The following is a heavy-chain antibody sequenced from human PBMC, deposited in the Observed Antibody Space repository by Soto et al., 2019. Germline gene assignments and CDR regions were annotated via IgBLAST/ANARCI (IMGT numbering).Heavy chain of an antibody. CDR1: GGSISSSSYY. Sequence: PSETLSLTCTVSGGSISSSSYYCGWIRQPPGKGLEWIGSIYYSGRTYYNPSLKSRVTISVPPPKNHFYLKLHSVTAADTAVYYCARLLKAARPSVYYYGMDVWGQGTTVTVYS. V-gene: IGHV4-39*02. J-gene: IGHJ6*02. CDR3: ARLLKAARPSVYYYGMDV. CDR2: IYYSGRT. D-gene: IGHD6-6*01.